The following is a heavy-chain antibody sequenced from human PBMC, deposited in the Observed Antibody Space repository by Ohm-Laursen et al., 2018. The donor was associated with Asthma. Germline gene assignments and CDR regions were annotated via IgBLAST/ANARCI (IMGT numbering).Heavy chain of an antibody. CDR2: MHSSGGA. D-gene: IGHD3-9*01. V-gene: IGHV4-59*02. J-gene: IGHJ5*02. CDR1: GGSVSGYY. Sequence: TLSLTCAVSGGSVSGYYWSWIRQPPGRGLEWIAYMHSSGGANYNPSLQSRVTLSVDTSSNRVSLRLSFVTAADTALYFCARLDWALSVFDLWGQGALVTVAS. CDR3: ARLDWALSVFDL.